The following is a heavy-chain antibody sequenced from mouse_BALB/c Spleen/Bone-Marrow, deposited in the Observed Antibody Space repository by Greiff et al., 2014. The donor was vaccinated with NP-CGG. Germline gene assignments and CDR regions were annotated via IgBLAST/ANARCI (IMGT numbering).Heavy chain of an antibody. CDR2: IWADGST. V-gene: IGHV2-9*02. J-gene: IGHJ4*01. CDR1: GFSLTSYG. CDR3: ARITTATGAMDY. Sequence: VKVVESGPGLVAPSQSLSISCTVSGFSLTSYGVHWVRRPPGKGLEWLGVIWADGSTNYNSALMSRLSISKDNSKSQVFLRMNSLQTDDTAMYYCARITTATGAMDYWGQGTSVTVSS. D-gene: IGHD1-2*01.